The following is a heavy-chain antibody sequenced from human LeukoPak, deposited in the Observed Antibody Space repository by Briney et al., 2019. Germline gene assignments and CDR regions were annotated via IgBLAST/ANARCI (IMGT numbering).Heavy chain of an antibody. CDR1: GFTFSSYA. D-gene: IGHD6-19*01. J-gene: IGHJ3*02. CDR2: ISYDGSNK. CDR3: ARPTDGGWYDAFDI. Sequence: GGSLRLSCAASGFTFSSYAMHWVRQAPGKGLEWVAVISYDGSNKYYADSVKGRFTISRDNSKNTLYLQMNSLRAEDTAVYYCARPTDGGWYDAFDIWGQGTMVTVSS. V-gene: IGHV3-30*04.